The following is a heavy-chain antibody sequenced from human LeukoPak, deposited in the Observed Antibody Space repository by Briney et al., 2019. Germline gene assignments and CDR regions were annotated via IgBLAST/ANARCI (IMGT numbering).Heavy chain of an antibody. J-gene: IGHJ4*02. V-gene: IGHV1-2*06. CDR1: GYTFTGYY. D-gene: IGHD1-26*01. Sequence: ASVKVSCKASGYTFTGYYMHWVRQAPGQGLEWMGRINPNSGGTNYAQKFQGRVTMTRDTSISTAYMELSRLRSDDTAVYYCARSLKWELYSGIDYWGQGTLVTVSS. CDR2: INPNSGGT. CDR3: ARSLKWELYSGIDY.